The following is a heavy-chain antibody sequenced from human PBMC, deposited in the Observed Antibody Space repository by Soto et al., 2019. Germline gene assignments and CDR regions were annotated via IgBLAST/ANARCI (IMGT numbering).Heavy chain of an antibody. CDR1: GGSFSGYY. D-gene: IGHD2-8*02. V-gene: IGHV4-34*01. Sequence: SETLSLTCAVYGGSFSGYYWTWIRQPPGTGLEWIWEINHSGSTNYNPSLKSRVTISVDTSKNQFSLKLTSVTAADTAVYYCARDKITGLFDYWGQGTLVTVPQ. CDR3: ARDKITGLFDY. J-gene: IGHJ4*02. CDR2: INHSGST.